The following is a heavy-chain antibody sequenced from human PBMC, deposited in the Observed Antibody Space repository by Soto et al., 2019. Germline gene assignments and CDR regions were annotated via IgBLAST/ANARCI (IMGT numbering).Heavy chain of an antibody. D-gene: IGHD2-2*01. CDR2: ISAYNGDT. Sequence: QVQLVQSGAEVKRPGASVKVSCRASGYTFTSYGINWVRQAPGRGLEWMGWISAYNGDTNYAQSFQGRVTMTTDTSTSTVYMELRSLRPDDTAVYYCARAPAAPDYWGQGTLITVAS. J-gene: IGHJ4*02. CDR3: ARAPAAPDY. V-gene: IGHV1-18*01. CDR1: GYTFTSYG.